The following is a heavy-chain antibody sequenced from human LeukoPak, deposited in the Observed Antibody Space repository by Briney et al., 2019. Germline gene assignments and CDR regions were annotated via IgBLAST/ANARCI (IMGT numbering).Heavy chain of an antibody. CDR1: GFSFSGYS. CDR2: TSSSSRTI. J-gene: IGHJ4*02. D-gene: IGHD4-23*01. Sequence: PGGSLRLSCAASGFSFSGYSMNWVRQVPGRGLEWLSYTSSSSRTIYYADSVKGRFTISRDNGKNFLYLQMNSLRVEDTAIYYCAREHDYGGPMFDYWGQGTLVTVSS. CDR3: AREHDYGGPMFDY. V-gene: IGHV3-48*01.